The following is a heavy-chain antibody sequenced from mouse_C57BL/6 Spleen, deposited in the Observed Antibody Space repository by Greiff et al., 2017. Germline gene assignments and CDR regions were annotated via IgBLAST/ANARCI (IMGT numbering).Heavy chain of an antibody. Sequence: QVQLKQSGAELARPGASVKMSCKASGYTFTSYTMHWVKQRPGQGLEWIGYINPSSGYTKYNQKFKDKATLTADKSSSTAYMQRSSLTSEDSAVYYCARSGYDYDDGFAYWGQGTLVTVSA. D-gene: IGHD2-4*01. J-gene: IGHJ3*01. CDR3: ARSGYDYDDGFAY. CDR1: GYTFTSYT. V-gene: IGHV1-4*01. CDR2: INPSSGYT.